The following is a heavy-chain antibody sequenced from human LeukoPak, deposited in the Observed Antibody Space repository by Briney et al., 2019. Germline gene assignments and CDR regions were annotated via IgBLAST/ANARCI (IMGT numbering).Heavy chain of an antibody. CDR2: MSYSGNT. V-gene: IGHV4-39*01. J-gene: IGHJ3*02. CDR1: GGSISSYY. Sequence: SETLSLTCTVSGGSISSYYWSWIRQPPGKGLEWIGSMSYSGNTYYNPSLKSRVIISVDMSKNQFSLNLTSVTAADTAVYYCARHFVSMVRGVGDTFDMWGQGTMVTVSS. CDR3: ARHFVSMVRGVGDTFDM. D-gene: IGHD3-10*01.